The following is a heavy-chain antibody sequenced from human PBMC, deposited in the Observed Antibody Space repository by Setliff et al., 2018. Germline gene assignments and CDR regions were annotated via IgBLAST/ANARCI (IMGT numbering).Heavy chain of an antibody. CDR3: ARDLGHGGDSDY. CDR1: GYSISSGYI. D-gene: IGHD2-21*02. J-gene: IGHJ4*02. Sequence: PSETLSLTCTVSGYSISSGYIWGWIRQPPGKGLEWVGNIGHTGSINYNPSLKSRLTISRDTSKNQAPLKLNSVTATDTAVYYCARDLGHGGDSDYWGQGILVTV. CDR2: IGHTGSI. V-gene: IGHV4-38-2*02.